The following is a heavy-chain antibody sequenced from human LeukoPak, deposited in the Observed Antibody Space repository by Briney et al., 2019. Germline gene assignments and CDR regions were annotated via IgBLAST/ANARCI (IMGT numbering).Heavy chain of an antibody. J-gene: IGHJ4*02. D-gene: IGHD3-3*01. CDR1: GFTFSSYS. CDR2: ISRSSSYI. V-gene: IGHV3-21*01. CDR3: ARVYQGVAIFDGIDY. Sequence: GGSLRLSCVASGFTFSSYSMNWVRQAPGKGLEWVSSISRSSSYINYADSLKGRFTISRDNAKNSVYLQMNSLRAEDTAVYYCARVYQGVAIFDGIDYWGQGTLVTVSS.